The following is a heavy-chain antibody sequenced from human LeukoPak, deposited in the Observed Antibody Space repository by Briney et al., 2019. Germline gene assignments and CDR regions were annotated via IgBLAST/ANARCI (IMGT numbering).Heavy chain of an antibody. CDR1: GFTYSNYW. CDR2: INNDGSTT. V-gene: IGHV3-74*01. J-gene: IGHJ6*04. D-gene: IGHD3-10*02. CDR3: AELGITMIGGV. Sequence: GGSLRLSCAASGFTYSNYWMHWVRQTPGKGLVWVSRINNDGSTTSYADSVKGRFTISRDNAKNSLYLQMNSLRAEDTAVYYCAELGITMIGGVWGKGTTVTISS.